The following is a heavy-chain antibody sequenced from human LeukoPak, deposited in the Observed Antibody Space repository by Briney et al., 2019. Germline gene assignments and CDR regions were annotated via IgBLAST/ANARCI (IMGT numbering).Heavy chain of an antibody. V-gene: IGHV4-34*01. D-gene: IGHD2-2*01. CDR2: INHSGST. CDR1: GGSFSGYY. Sequence: SETLSLTCAVYGGSFSGYYWSWIRQPPGKGLEWIGEINHSGSTNYNPSLGSRVTISVDTSKNQFSLKLSSVTAADTAVYYCARGVIVVVPAAMFDYWGQGTLVTVSS. J-gene: IGHJ4*02. CDR3: ARGVIVVVPAAMFDY.